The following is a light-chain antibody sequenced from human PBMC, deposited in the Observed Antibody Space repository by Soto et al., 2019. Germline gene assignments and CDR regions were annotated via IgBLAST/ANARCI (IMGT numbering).Light chain of an antibody. J-gene: IGKJ5*01. CDR3: QQRSNWSPIT. Sequence: EIVLTQSPATLSLSPWERATLSCRASQSVSSYFAWYQQKPGQAPRLLIYDASNRATGIPARFSGSGSGTDFTLTISSLDLEDFAGYYGQQRSNWSPITFGQGTRLEIK. V-gene: IGKV3-11*01. CDR2: DAS. CDR1: QSVSSY.